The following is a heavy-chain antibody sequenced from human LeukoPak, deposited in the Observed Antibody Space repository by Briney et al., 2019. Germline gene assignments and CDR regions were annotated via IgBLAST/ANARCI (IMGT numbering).Heavy chain of an antibody. Sequence: GSLRLSCAASGFTFSTYSMNWVRQAPGKGLEWVSSISSSSSFIYYADSVKGRFTISRDNAKNSLCLQMNSLRVEDTAVYYCARDYYGSETPHWGQGTLVTVSS. J-gene: IGHJ4*02. CDR3: ARDYYGSETPH. CDR1: GFTFSTYS. V-gene: IGHV3-21*01. CDR2: ISSSSSFI. D-gene: IGHD3-10*01.